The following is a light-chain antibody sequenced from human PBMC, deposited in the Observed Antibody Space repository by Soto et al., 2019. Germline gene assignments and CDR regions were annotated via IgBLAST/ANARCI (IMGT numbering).Light chain of an antibody. V-gene: IGLV2-14*01. Sequence: QSVLTQPASVSGSPGQSITIACTGTSSDVGGYNYVSWYQQHPDKAPKLMIYDVSNRPSGVSNRFSGSKSGNTASLTISGLQAEDEADYYCSSYTSSSTLYVVFGGGTKVTVL. CDR1: SSDVGGYNY. CDR3: SSYTSSSTLYVV. J-gene: IGLJ2*01. CDR2: DVS.